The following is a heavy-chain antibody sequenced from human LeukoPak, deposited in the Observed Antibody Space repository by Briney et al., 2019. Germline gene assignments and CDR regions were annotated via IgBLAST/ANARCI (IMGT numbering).Heavy chain of an antibody. Sequence: PSETLSLTCAVSGGSVTSSGYSWHWIRQSLGTGLEWIGYVYHSASTYYNPSLKSRVTLSLETSKNQFSLKLVSVTAADPAVYYCASVWHGDIGYNFQAFDLWGQGTMVAVSS. CDR3: ASVWHGDIGYNFQAFDL. CDR1: GGSVTSSGYS. V-gene: IGHV4-30-2*06. CDR2: VYHSAST. D-gene: IGHD5-12*01. J-gene: IGHJ3*01.